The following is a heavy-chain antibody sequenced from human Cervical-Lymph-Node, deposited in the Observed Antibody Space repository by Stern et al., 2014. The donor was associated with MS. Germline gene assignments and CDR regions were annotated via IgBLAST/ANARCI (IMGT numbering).Heavy chain of an antibody. V-gene: IGHV1-69*01. Sequence: QVQLVESGAEVKNPGSSVKVSCKASGGTFSSYAISWVRQAPGQGLEWMGGILPIFGTANYAQKFQGGVTITADESTSTAYMELSSLRSEDTAVYYCARGELKEGLVRGMDVWGQGTTVTVSS. D-gene: IGHD1-26*01. CDR3: ARGELKEGLVRGMDV. J-gene: IGHJ6*02. CDR1: GGTFSSYA. CDR2: ILPIFGTA.